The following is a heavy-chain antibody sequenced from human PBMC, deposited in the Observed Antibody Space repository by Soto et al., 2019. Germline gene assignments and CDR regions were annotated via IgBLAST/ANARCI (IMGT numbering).Heavy chain of an antibody. CDR2: ILPVFGTT. Sequence: SVKVSCKASGDTSSNYGVSWVRQAPGQGLEWMGGILPVFGTTTYARNFQGRITITADKSTSTVYMELTSLGSDDTATYYCARDPDEVVGTDYHYYGMDVWDQGATVTVSS. CDR3: ARDPDEVVGTDYHYYGMDV. D-gene: IGHD1-26*01. CDR1: GDTSSNYG. J-gene: IGHJ6*02. V-gene: IGHV1-69*06.